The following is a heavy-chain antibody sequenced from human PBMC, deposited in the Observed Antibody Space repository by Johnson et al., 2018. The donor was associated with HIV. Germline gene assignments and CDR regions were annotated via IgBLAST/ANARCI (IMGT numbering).Heavy chain of an antibody. V-gene: IGHV3-NL1*01. J-gene: IGHJ3*02. CDR3: VRDDRPDAFDI. CDR2: VSSGGTS. CDR1: GFSFSSYA. Sequence: QMLLVESGGGVVQPGRSLRLSCAASGFSFSSYAMHWVRQAPGKGLEWVSVVSSGGTSYYADSVRGRFTVSRDNSKNTLYLQMSSLRAEDTALYYCVRDDRPDAFDIWGQGTMVTVSS.